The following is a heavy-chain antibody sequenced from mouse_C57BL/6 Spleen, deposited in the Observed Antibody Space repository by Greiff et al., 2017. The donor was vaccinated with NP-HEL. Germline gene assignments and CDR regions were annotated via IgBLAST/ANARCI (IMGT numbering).Heavy chain of an antibody. CDR1: GYSITSGYY. Sequence: EVKGEESGPGLVKPSQSLSFTCSVIGYSITSGYYWNWIRQFPGNKLEWMGYISYDGSNNYNPSLKNRISITCDTSKNQFFLKLNSVTTEDTATYYCARGGTGDYWGQGTTLTVSS. D-gene: IGHD3-3*01. V-gene: IGHV3-6*01. J-gene: IGHJ2*01. CDR3: ARGGTGDY. CDR2: ISYDGSN.